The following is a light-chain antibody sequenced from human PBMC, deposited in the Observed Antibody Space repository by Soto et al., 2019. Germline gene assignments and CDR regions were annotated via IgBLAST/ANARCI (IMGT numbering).Light chain of an antibody. J-gene: IGLJ2*01. V-gene: IGLV3-21*04. Sequence: SYELTQPPSVSVAPGKTARITCGGNNIGSKSVHWYQQKPGQAPVLVIYYDSDRPSGIPERFSGSNSGNTATLTISSVEAGDEADYYCQVCASSSDHVVFGGGTKLTVL. CDR3: QVCASSSDHVV. CDR2: YDS. CDR1: NIGSKS.